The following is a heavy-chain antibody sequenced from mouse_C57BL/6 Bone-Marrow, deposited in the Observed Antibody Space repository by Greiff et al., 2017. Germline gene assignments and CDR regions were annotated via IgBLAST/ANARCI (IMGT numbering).Heavy chain of an antibody. V-gene: IGHV2-6-1*01. CDR2: IWSDGST. CDR3: ARHFGITTVVATDYAMDY. CDR1: GFSLTSYG. D-gene: IGHD1-1*01. J-gene: IGHJ4*01. Sequence: VKLVESGPGLVAPSQSLSITCTVSGFSLTSYGVHWVRQPPGKGLEWLVVIWSDGSTTYNSALKSRLSISKDKSKSQVFLKMNSLQTDDTAMYYCARHFGITTVVATDYAMDYWGQGTSVTVSS.